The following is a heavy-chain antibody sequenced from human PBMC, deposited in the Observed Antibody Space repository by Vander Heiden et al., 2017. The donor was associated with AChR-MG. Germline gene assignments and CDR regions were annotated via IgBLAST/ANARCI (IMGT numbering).Heavy chain of an antibody. CDR2: ISGSGGST. V-gene: IGHV3-23*01. Sequence: EVQLLESGGGLVQPGGSLRLSCAASGFTFSSYAMSWVRQAPGKGLEWVSAISGSGGSTYYADSVKGRFTISRDNSKNTLYLQMNSLRAEETAVYYCAKDPHDYGDYSPLFDYWGHGSLVTVSS. J-gene: IGHJ4*01. D-gene: IGHD4-17*01. CDR3: AKDPHDYGDYSPLFDY. CDR1: GFTFSSYA.